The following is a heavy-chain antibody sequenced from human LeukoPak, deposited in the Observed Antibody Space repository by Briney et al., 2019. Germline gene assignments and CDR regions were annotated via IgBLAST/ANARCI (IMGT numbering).Heavy chain of an antibody. CDR2: INTDGSST. J-gene: IGHJ4*02. V-gene: IGHV3-74*01. D-gene: IGHD6-19*01. CDR1: GFTFDDYG. Sequence: GGSLRLSCAASGFTFDDYGMSWVRQAPGKGLVWVSRINTDGSSTSYADSVKGRFTISRDNAKNTLYLQMNSLRAEDTAVYYCARDVPVAGTVYFDYWGQGTLVTVSS. CDR3: ARDVPVAGTVYFDY.